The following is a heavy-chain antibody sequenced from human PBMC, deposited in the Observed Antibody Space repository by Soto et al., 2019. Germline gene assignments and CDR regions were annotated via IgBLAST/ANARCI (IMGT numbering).Heavy chain of an antibody. CDR1: GGSFSGYY. CDR3: ARDPTMVRGVISPR. J-gene: IGHJ4*02. D-gene: IGHD3-10*01. Sequence: SETLSLTCAVYGGSFSGYYWSWIRQPPGKGLEWIGEINHSVSTNYNPSLKSRVTISVDTSKNQFSLKLSSVTAADTAVYYCARDPTMVRGVISPRWGKENRVIVSA. V-gene: IGHV4-34*01. CDR2: INHSVST.